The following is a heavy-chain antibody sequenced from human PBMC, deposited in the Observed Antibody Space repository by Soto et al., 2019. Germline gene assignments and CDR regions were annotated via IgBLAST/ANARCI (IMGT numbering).Heavy chain of an antibody. CDR2: LSFDGRDK. CDR1: GFSFSSYG. CDR3: AKERGYCSSEKCYYYGMDV. Sequence: QVQLVESGGGVVQPERSLRLSCTASGFSFSSYGMHWVRQGPGKGLEWVAVLSFDGRDKYYADYVKGRFTISRDNSKSTLYLEMNSLRAEGTALYFCAKERGYCSSEKCYYYGMDVWGQGTTVIVSS. V-gene: IGHV3-30*18. D-gene: IGHD2-2*01. J-gene: IGHJ6*02.